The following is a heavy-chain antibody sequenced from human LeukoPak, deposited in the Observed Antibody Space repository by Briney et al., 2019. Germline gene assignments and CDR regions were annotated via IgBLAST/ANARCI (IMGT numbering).Heavy chain of an antibody. CDR2: IYWDDDK. D-gene: IGHD3-16*01. CDR3: AHSPTSGSDY. Sequence: SGPMLVNPTQTLTLTFTCSGCSLTATGVGVGWVRQPPGKALEWLALIYWDDDKRYSPSLKSRLTITTDTTKNQVVLTMANMDPVDTATYSCAHSPTSGSDYWGQGTLVTVSS. V-gene: IGHV2-5*02. J-gene: IGHJ4*02. CDR1: GCSLTATGVG.